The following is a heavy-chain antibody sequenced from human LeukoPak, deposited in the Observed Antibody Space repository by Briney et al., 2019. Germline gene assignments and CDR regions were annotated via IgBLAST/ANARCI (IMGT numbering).Heavy chain of an antibody. D-gene: IGHD6-19*01. CDR1: GYTFTSYG. Sequence: ASVTVSCKASGYTFTSYGISWVRQAPGQGLDGMGWISTYNGNTNYAQKLQGTVTMTTDTSTRTAYMELRSLRSDDTAVYYCARDLEYSSGWYFDYWGQGTLVTVSS. V-gene: IGHV1-18*04. CDR3: ARDLEYSSGWYFDY. CDR2: ISTYNGNT. J-gene: IGHJ4*02.